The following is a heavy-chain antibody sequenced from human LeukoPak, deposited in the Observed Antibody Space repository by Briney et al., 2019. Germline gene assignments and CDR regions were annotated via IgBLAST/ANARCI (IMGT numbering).Heavy chain of an antibody. J-gene: IGHJ4*02. CDR3: AKGGYCSSTSCYTGFDY. D-gene: IGHD2-2*02. V-gene: IGHV3-9*03. CDR1: GFTFDDYA. Sequence: GGSLRLSCAASGFTFDDYAMHWVRHAPGKGLEWVSGISWNSGSIGYADSVKGRFTISRDNAKNSLYLQMNSLRAEDMALYYCAKGGYCSSTSCYTGFDYWGQGTLVTVSS. CDR2: ISWNSGSI.